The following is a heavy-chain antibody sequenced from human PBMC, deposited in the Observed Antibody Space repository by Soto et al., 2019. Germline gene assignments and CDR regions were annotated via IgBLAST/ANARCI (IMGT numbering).Heavy chain of an antibody. CDR1: GGSISSGGYY. Sequence: QVQLQESGPGLVKPSQTLSLTCTVSGGSISSGGYYWSWIRPHPGKGLEWIGYIYYSGHTYYNPSLKTRVTISVDTSKNQSWLKMSSVTAADTAVYYCARSVFPWGQGTVVTVSS. J-gene: IGHJ5*02. V-gene: IGHV4-31*03. CDR2: IYYSGHT. CDR3: ARSVFP.